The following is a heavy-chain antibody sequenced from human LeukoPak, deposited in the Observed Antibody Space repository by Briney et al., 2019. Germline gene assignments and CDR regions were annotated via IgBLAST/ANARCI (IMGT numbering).Heavy chain of an antibody. CDR3: TRGGIYSQGFDY. J-gene: IGHJ4*02. Sequence: PGGSLRLSCVASGFTVTSYAMNWVRQAPGKGLEWVSSISTTSDYIHYADSLKGRVAISRDNARNSLYLQMNSLRAEDTAVYYCTRGGIYSQGFDYWGQGSLVTVSS. CDR2: ISTTSDYI. V-gene: IGHV3-21*01. CDR1: GFTVTSYA. D-gene: IGHD6-13*01.